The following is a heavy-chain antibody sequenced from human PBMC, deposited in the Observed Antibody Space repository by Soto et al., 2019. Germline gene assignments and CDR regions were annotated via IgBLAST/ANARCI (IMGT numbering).Heavy chain of an antibody. V-gene: IGHV1-69*12. D-gene: IGHD2-15*01. CDR2: IIPIFGTA. CDR3: AEGPYCSGGSCYFSYYGMDV. Sequence: QVQLVQSRAEVKKPGSSVKVSCKASGGTFSSYAISWVRQAPGQGLEWMGGIIPIFGTANYAQKFQGRVTITADESTSTAYMELSSLRSEDTAVYYCAEGPYCSGGSCYFSYYGMDVWGQGTTVTVSS. CDR1: GGTFSSYA. J-gene: IGHJ6*02.